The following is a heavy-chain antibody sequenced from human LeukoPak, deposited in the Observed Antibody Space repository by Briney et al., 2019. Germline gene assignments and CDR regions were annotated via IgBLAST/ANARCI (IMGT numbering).Heavy chain of an antibody. D-gene: IGHD3-10*01. V-gene: IGHV1-2*02. CDR1: RYTFTDYY. CDR2: INPNVGAT. J-gene: IGHJ5*01. Sequence: ASVKVSCKASRYTFTDYYIHWVRQAPGQGLEWMGWINPNVGATNYAQKFQGRVTMARDTSISTAYMELRRLRSDDTAVYYCARFIMVLGVIRYWFDSWGQGTLVTVSS. CDR3: ARFIMVLGVIRYWFDS.